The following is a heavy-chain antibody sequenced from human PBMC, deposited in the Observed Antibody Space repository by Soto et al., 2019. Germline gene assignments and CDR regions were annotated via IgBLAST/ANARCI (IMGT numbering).Heavy chain of an antibody. J-gene: IGHJ4*02. Sequence: SETLSLTCSVSGGSISSGGYFYSWIRQHPGQGLEWIGSIHYSGRTYYNASLQSRLSMSVDTSKNHFSLKLTSVTAADTAVYFCARLAKEENPKVGSWYFFDYWGQGVMVTVSS. CDR2: IHYSGRT. CDR3: ARLAKEENPKVGSWYFFDY. CDR1: GGSISSGGYF. V-gene: IGHV4-31*03. D-gene: IGHD1-26*01.